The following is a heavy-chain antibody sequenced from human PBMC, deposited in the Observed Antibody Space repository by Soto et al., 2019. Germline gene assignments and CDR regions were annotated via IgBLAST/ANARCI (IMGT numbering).Heavy chain of an antibody. CDR2: ISYDGSNK. CDR1: GFPFSSYA. Sequence: GGSLRLSCAASGFPFSSYAMHWVRQAPGKGLEWVAVISYDGSNKYYADSVKGRFTISRDNSKNTLYLQMNSLRAEDTAVYYCARDPRITMMGYFDYWGQGTLVTVSS. J-gene: IGHJ4*02. CDR3: ARDPRITMMGYFDY. D-gene: IGHD3-22*01. V-gene: IGHV3-30-3*01.